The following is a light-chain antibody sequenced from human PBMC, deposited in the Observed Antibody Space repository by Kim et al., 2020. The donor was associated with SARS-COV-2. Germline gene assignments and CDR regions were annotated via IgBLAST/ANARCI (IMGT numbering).Light chain of an antibody. CDR2: AAS. V-gene: IGKV1D-12*01. CDR1: QGISWH. CDR3: QQTYRFPLT. Sequence: DIQMTQSPSSVSASVGDSVTITCRASQGISWHLDWFQQHPGKAPKLLIYAASSLQSGVPARFSGSGSGTDFALTITSLQPEDSATYCCQQTYRFPLTFGGGTKLEI. J-gene: IGKJ4*01.